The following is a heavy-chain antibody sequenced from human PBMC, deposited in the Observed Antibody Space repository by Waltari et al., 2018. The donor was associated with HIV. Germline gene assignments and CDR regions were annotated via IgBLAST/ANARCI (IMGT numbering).Heavy chain of an antibody. Sequence: QVHLVDSGGGVDQPGRSVRLYCRTSAFTPSRHGMHWVRQAPGKGLEWVKVIWYDGRKKYYADSVKGRFTISRDNSKNTLYLQMNSLRIEDTAVYYCARKYSSSWGAPFDYWGQGTLVTVSS. D-gene: IGHD6-13*01. J-gene: IGHJ4*02. CDR3: ARKYSSSWGAPFDY. CDR2: IWYDGRKK. V-gene: IGHV3-33*01. CDR1: AFTPSRHG.